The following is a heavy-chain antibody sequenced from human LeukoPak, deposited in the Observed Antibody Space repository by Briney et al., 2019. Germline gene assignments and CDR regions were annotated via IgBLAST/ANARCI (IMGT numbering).Heavy chain of an antibody. D-gene: IGHD3-16*01. V-gene: IGHV4-59*01. CDR3: ARGNLMGNWFDP. CDR1: GASISSYY. J-gene: IGHJ5*02. Sequence: PSETLSLTCTVSGASISSYYWSWIRQPPGKGLEWIGYIYYSGSTNYNPSLKSRVTISVDTSKSQFSLKLNSVTAADTAVYYCARGNLMGNWFDPWGQGTLVTVSS. CDR2: IYYSGST.